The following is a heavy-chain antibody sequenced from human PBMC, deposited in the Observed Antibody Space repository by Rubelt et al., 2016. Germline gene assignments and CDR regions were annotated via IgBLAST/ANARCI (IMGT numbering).Heavy chain of an antibody. V-gene: IGHV4-59*12. J-gene: IGHJ6*02. Sequence: VSGGSISTFYWTWIRQPPGRGLEWIGNLSNGGSTNYNPSLKSRVTMSVDTSKNQFSLKLRSVTAADTAMYYCAREVRSGEMDVWGQGTTVTVSS. CDR3: AREVRSGEMDV. D-gene: IGHD1-26*01. CDR1: GGSISTFY. CDR2: LSNGGST.